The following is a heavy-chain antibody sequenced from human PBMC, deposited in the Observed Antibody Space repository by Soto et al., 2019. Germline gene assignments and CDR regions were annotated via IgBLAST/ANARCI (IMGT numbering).Heavy chain of an antibody. Sequence: ASVKVSCKASGFTFTSSAVQWVRQARGQRLEWIGWIVVGSGNTNYAQKFQERVTITRDMSTSTAYMELSSLRSEDTAVYYCAADPQGEYGMDVWGQGTTVTVSS. J-gene: IGHJ6*02. D-gene: IGHD3-10*01. CDR3: AADPQGEYGMDV. CDR2: IVVGSGNT. CDR1: GFTFTSSA. V-gene: IGHV1-58*01.